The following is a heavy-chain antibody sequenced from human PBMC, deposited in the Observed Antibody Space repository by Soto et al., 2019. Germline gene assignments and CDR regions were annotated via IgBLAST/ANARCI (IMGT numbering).Heavy chain of an antibody. CDR2: ISAHNGNT. CDR3: ARGRYGDY. Sequence: QVHLVQSGAEVKKPGASVKVSCKGSGYTFTTYGITWVRQAPGQGLEWMGCISAHNGNTNYAQKLQGRVTVTRDTSTSSAYMELRSLRSDDTAVYDCARGRYGDYWGQGALVTVSS. D-gene: IGHD1-1*01. V-gene: IGHV1-18*01. CDR1: GYTFTTYG. J-gene: IGHJ4*02.